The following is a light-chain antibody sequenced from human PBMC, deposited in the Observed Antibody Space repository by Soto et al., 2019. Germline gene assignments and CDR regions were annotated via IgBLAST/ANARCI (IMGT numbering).Light chain of an antibody. V-gene: IGKV3D-20*02. CDR3: QQRSNWPLLS. CDR1: QSVSSS. Sequence: EIVLTQSPGTLSLSPGERATLSCRASQSVSSSLAWYQQKPGQAPRLLIYGASSRATGIPDRFSGSGSGTDFSLTISRLEPEDFAVYYCQQRSNWPLLSFGGGTKVEIK. CDR2: GAS. J-gene: IGKJ4*01.